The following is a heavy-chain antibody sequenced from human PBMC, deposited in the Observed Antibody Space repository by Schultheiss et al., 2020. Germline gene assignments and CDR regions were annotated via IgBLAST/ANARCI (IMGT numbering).Heavy chain of an antibody. CDR3: ARDRYKYSVGGMDV. CDR1: GFTFSSYG. CDR2: IWYDGSNE. J-gene: IGHJ6*02. V-gene: IGHV3-33*01. Sequence: GGSLRLSCAASGFTFSSYGMHWVRQAPGKGLEWVAIIWYDGSNEYYEDSVKGRFTISRDNSKNTLYLQMNSLRVEDTAVYYCARDRYKYSVGGMDVWGQGNTGNVYS. D-gene: IGHD3-16*02.